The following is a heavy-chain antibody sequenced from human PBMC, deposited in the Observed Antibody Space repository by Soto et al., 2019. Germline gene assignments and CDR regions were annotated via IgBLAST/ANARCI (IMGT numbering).Heavy chain of an antibody. CDR1: GFTFDDYA. J-gene: IGHJ4*02. V-gene: IGHV3-9*01. D-gene: IGHD3-16*02. CDR2: ISWNSGSI. Sequence: EVQLVESGGGLVQHGRSLRLSCAAYGFTFDDYAMHWVRQAPGTGLECVSGISWNSGSIGYADSVKGRFTSSRDNAKNSLYLQMNRLRAEDTAWYYCAKDRGYRSCRTYDFDYWGPGTLVTVSS. CDR3: AKDRGYRSCRTYDFDY.